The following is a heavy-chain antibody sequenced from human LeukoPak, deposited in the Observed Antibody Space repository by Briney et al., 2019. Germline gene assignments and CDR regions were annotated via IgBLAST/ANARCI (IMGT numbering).Heavy chain of an antibody. Sequence: GGSLRLSCAASGFIFSSYTIHWVRQAPGKGLEWVADISYDGSKKFYSDSVKGRFTISRDNSKNTMYLHMNSLRADDTAVYYCARETVISMILDWGQGTLVTVSS. J-gene: IGHJ4*02. V-gene: IGHV3-30-3*01. D-gene: IGHD3-22*01. CDR2: ISYDGSKK. CDR1: GFIFSSYT. CDR3: ARETVISMILD.